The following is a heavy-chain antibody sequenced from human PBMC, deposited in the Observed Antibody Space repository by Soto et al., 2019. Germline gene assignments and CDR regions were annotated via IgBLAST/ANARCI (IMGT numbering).Heavy chain of an antibody. V-gene: IGHV3-21*01. J-gene: IGHJ4*02. CDR3: ARPYSGSYSFDY. Sequence: XESLRLSCAASGFPFSSYNMNWVRQAPGKGLEWVSSITSTSSNTYYADSLKGRFTISRDNAKNSLYLHMNSLRAEDTAVYFCARPYSGSYSFDYWGQGTLVTVSS. CDR1: GFPFSSYN. D-gene: IGHD1-26*01. CDR2: ITSTSSNT.